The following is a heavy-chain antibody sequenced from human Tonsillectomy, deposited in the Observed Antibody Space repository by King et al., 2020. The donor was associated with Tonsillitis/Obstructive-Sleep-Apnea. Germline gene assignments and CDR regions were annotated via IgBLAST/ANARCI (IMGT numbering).Heavy chain of an antibody. Sequence: VQLVESGAEVKKPGSSVKVSCKASGGTFSNYAISWVRQAPGQGLEWIGRFIPLLGTANYAQKFQARVTLSADTSTSTAYMELNSLRSEDTAVFYCARDRKEIITEQTDYGFDIWGQGTMVTVSS. CDR2: FIPLLGTA. V-gene: IGHV1-69*09. D-gene: IGHD3-22*01. CDR3: ARDRKEIITEQTDYGFDI. J-gene: IGHJ3*02. CDR1: GGTFSNYA.